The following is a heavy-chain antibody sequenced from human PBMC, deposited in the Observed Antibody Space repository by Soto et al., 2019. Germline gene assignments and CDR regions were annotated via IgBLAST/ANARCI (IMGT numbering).Heavy chain of an antibody. CDR2: INHSGST. CDR3: ARGWGYDSSGYYSDY. J-gene: IGHJ4*02. CDR1: GLSFSGYY. V-gene: IGHV4-34*01. Sequence: XETLSLTCSVDGLSFSGYYWSWIRQPPGKGLEWIGEINHSGSTNYNPSLKSRVTISVDASKNQFSLKLSSVTAADTAVYYCARGWGYDSSGYYSDYWGQGTLVTVSS. D-gene: IGHD3-22*01.